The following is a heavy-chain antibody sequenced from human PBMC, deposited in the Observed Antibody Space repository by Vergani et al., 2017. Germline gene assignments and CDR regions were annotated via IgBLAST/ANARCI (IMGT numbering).Heavy chain of an antibody. CDR3: AKDNRIAVKYYYYGMDV. Sequence: QVQLVESGGGVVQPGGSLRLSCAASGFTFSSYGMHWVRQARGKGLEWVAFIRYDGSNKYYADSVKGRFTISRDNSKNTLYLQMNSLRAEDTAVYYCAKDNRIAVKYYYYGMDVWGQGTTVTVSS. V-gene: IGHV3-30*02. D-gene: IGHD6-19*01. CDR1: GFTFSSYG. CDR2: IRYDGSNK. J-gene: IGHJ6*02.